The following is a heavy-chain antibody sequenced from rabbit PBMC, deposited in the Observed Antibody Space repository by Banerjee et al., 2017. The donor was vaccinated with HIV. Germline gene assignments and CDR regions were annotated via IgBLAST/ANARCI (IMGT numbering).Heavy chain of an antibody. CDR1: GFSFSSSYW. CDR3: ARENYYGVIGWNFGL. D-gene: IGHD2-1*01. J-gene: IGHJ6*01. Sequence: QEQLEESGGDLVKPGASLTLTCTASGFSFSSSYWICWVRQAPGKGLEWIACIDTGNTGDTYYANWAKGRFTISKTSSTTMTLQMTSLTAADTATYFCARENYYGVIGWNFGLWGPGTLVTVS. CDR2: IDTGNTGDT. V-gene: IGHV1S45*01.